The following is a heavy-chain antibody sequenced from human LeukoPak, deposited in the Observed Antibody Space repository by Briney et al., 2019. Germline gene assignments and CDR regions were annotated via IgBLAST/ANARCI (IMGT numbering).Heavy chain of an antibody. CDR1: NGSIDSYY. J-gene: IGHJ4*02. CDR3: ARENYYGSGRGY. V-gene: IGHV4-59*01. Sequence: SETLSLTCTVSNGSIDSYYWSWIRQTPEKGLEWIGYIYYSGYTTYNPSLKSRVTMSVDTPKKQISLKLNSVTAADTAVYYCARENYYGSGRGYWGQGTLVTVSS. CDR2: IYYSGYT. D-gene: IGHD3-10*01.